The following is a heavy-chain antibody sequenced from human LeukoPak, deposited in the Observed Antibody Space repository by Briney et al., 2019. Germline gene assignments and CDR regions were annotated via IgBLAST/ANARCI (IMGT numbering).Heavy chain of an antibody. CDR3: ARRGYSYYYLDV. Sequence: GGSLRLSCAASGFTFSDYYMSWVRQAPGKGLEWVANIKEDGSEKYYVDSVKGRFTISRDNAKNLLYLQMNSLRAEDTAVHYCARRGYSYYYLDVWGKGTTVTVSS. J-gene: IGHJ6*03. V-gene: IGHV3-7*01. CDR2: IKEDGSEK. CDR1: GFTFSDYY. D-gene: IGHD5-18*01.